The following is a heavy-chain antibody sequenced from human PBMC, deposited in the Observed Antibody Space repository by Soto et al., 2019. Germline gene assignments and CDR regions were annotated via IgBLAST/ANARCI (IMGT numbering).Heavy chain of an antibody. Sequence: QVQLVESGGAVVQPGRSLRLSCEASGFTFRNYGMHWVRQSPGRGLEWVAIVWLRGTNIGYTQSVRGRFTVSRDDSKNMLYLQMDSLRVEDTAVYYCVRDEIQVWSYVGSFDYWGPGTEVTVSS. CDR1: GFTFRNYG. J-gene: IGHJ4*02. CDR3: VRDEIQVWSYVGSFDY. CDR2: VWLRGTNI. D-gene: IGHD3-10*02. V-gene: IGHV3-33*01.